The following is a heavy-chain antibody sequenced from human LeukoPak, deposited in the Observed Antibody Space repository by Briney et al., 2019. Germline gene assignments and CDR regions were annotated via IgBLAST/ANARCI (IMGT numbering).Heavy chain of an antibody. Sequence: GGSLRLSCAASGFTFISYSIHWVRQAPDKGLEWVAFIRYDGSNKYYADSVKGRFTISRDNSKNTVYLQMNSLRAEDTAVYYCAKHGLPLVVISAPLDYWGQGTLVTVAS. J-gene: IGHJ4*02. CDR2: IRYDGSNK. CDR3: AKHGLPLVVISAPLDY. V-gene: IGHV3-30*02. CDR1: GFTFISYS. D-gene: IGHD2-15*01.